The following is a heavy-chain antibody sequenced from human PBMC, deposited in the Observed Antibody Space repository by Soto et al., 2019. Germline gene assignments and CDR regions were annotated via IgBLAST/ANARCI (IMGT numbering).Heavy chain of an antibody. CDR3: AQSLDFWRNAY. V-gene: IGHV3-23*01. D-gene: IGHD3-3*01. CDR1: GFTFSSYA. J-gene: IGHJ4*02. Sequence: EVQLLESGGGLVQPGGSLRLSCAASGFTFSSYAMSWVRQAPGKGLEWVSAISGSGGSTYYADSVKGRFTISRDNSKNTLYLQMNSLRADDTAVYYCAQSLDFWRNAYWGQGTLVTVSS. CDR2: ISGSGGST.